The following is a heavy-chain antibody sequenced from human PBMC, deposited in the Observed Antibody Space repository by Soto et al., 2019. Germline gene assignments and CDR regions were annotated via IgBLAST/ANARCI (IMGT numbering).Heavy chain of an antibody. V-gene: IGHV3-7*01. Sequence: EVQLVESGGGLAQPGGSLRLSCAASGLTFSSYWMTWVRQAPGKGLEWVANIKQDGSEKYYVDSVKGRFTISRDNANNSLYLQMNNLRVEDTAVDYCARGEAIGDDPWGHGTLVTVSS. CDR2: IKQDGSEK. CDR3: ARGEAIGDDP. J-gene: IGHJ5*02. D-gene: IGHD3-10*01. CDR1: GLTFSSYW.